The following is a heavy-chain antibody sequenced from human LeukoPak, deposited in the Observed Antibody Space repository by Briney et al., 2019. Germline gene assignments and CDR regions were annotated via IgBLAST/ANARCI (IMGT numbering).Heavy chain of an antibody. V-gene: IGHV3-21*01. D-gene: IGHD6-19*01. CDR3: ARGEGSSAWLTDY. CDR1: GFTFITNT. J-gene: IGHJ4*02. CDR2: IRSGISYI. Sequence: GGSLRLSRAASGFTFITNTMNSVRQAPRNGLEWVLSIRSGISYIYYAYLVKGRFTISRDKAKISLYLQMTSLRAEDTAVYYCARGEGSSAWLTDYWGQGTLVTVSS.